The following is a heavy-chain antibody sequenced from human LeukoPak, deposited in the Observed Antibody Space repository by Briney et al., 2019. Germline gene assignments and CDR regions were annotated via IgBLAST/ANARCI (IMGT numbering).Heavy chain of an antibody. CDR1: GYTFTSYA. V-gene: IGHV7-4-1*02. CDR3: ARVRYYYDSSGDPHGDFDY. D-gene: IGHD3-22*01. Sequence: ASVKVSCKASGYTFTSYAMNWVRQAPGQGLEWMGWINTNTGNPTYAQGFTGRFVFSLDTSVSTAYLQISSLKAEDTAVYYCARVRYYYDSSGDPHGDFDYWGQGTLVTVSS. J-gene: IGHJ4*02. CDR2: INTNTGNP.